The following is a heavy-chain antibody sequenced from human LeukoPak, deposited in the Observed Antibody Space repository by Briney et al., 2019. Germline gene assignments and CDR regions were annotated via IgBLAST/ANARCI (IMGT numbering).Heavy chain of an antibody. CDR2: IYDSGRT. J-gene: IGHJ6*03. D-gene: IGHD2-8*01. V-gene: IGHV4-4*07. CDR1: GDPLRVSY. CDR3: ARDIRSHNGPGGYYYYYMDV. Sequence: AAPLSLLCTVSGDPLRVSYVSWIRQPAGKALEWIGRIYDSGRTNYSPSLKSRVTLSVDTSNNQFSLTLSSVTAADTAVYHCARDIRSHNGPGGYYYYYMDVWGKGTTVTVSS.